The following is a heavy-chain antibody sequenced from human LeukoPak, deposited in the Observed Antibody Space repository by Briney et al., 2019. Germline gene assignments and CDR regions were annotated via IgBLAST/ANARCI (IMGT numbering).Heavy chain of an antibody. Sequence: SEALSLTCTVSRGSISRYYWSWIRPPPGKGLEWIGYIYYSGGTNYNPTLNSQVTIAVDTSKNQFSLKLSSVTAADTAVYYCARGVWVRGVIPTNYYYGMDVWGQGTTVTVSS. CDR1: RGSISRYY. CDR3: ARGVWVRGVIPTNYYYGMDV. V-gene: IGHV4-59*01. J-gene: IGHJ6*02. CDR2: IYYSGGT. D-gene: IGHD3-10*01.